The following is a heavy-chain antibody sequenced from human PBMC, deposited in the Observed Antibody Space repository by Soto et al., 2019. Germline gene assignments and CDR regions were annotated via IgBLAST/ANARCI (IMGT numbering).Heavy chain of an antibody. Sequence: QLQLQESGPGLVKPSETLSLTCTVSGGSISSSSYYWGWIRQPPGKGLERIGSIYYSGSTYYNPSLKSRVTISVDTSKNQFSLKLSSVTAADTAVYYCARQFRGRGSSWTRPPRWFDPWGQGTLVTVSS. CDR3: ARQFRGRGSSWTRPPRWFDP. V-gene: IGHV4-39*01. J-gene: IGHJ5*02. CDR2: IYYSGST. D-gene: IGHD6-13*01. CDR1: GGSISSSSYY.